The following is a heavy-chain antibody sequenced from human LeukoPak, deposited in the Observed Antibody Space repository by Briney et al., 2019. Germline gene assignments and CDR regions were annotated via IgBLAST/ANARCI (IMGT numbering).Heavy chain of an antibody. D-gene: IGHD5-12*01. CDR2: IKEDGSEK. V-gene: IGHV3-7*01. Sequence: PGGSLRLSCTASGFTFGDYAMSWVRQAPGKGLEWVANIKEDGSEKYYVDSVKGRFIISRDNAKNSLYLQMNSLRADDTAVYYCARVRVATTGRYDALNLWGQGTMVTVSS. J-gene: IGHJ3*01. CDR3: ARVRVATTGRYDALNL. CDR1: GFTFGDYA.